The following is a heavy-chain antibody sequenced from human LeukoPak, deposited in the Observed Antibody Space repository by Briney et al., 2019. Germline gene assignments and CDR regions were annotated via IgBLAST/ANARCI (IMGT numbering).Heavy chain of an antibody. Sequence: SETLSLTCTVSGGSISSYYWSWIRQPAGKGLEWIGRIYTSGSTNYNPSLKSRVTMSVDTSKNQFSLKLSSVTAADTAVYYCARDRGSSLPHYYMDVWGKGTTVTVSS. CDR2: IYTSGST. D-gene: IGHD6-13*01. CDR3: ARDRGSSLPHYYMDV. V-gene: IGHV4-4*07. J-gene: IGHJ6*03. CDR1: GGSISSYY.